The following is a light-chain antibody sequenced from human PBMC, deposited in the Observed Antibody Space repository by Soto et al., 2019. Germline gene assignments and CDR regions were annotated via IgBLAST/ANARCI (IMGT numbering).Light chain of an antibody. V-gene: IGLV2-14*01. CDR1: SSDVGGYNY. CDR3: SSYTSSSTL. CDR2: AVT. Sequence: QSALTQPASVSVSPGQSITISCTGTSSDVGGYNYVSWYQQHPGKAPKLMIYAVTDRPSGVSSRFSGSKSGNTASLTISGLQAEDGADYYCSSYTSSSTLFGTGTKVTVL. J-gene: IGLJ1*01.